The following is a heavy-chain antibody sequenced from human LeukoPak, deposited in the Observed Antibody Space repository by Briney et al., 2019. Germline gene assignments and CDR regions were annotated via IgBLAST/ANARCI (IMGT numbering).Heavy chain of an antibody. D-gene: IGHD3-22*01. CDR2: ISSTGGTT. CDR3: AKDGSQVYYYDSRAY. Sequence: GGSLRLSCAASGFSFSSYGMSWVRQAPGKGLEWVSAISSTGGTTYYADSVKGQFTISRDNSKNTLYLQMNSLRAEDTAVYYCAKDGSQVYYYDSRAYWGQGTLVTVSS. V-gene: IGHV3-23*01. CDR1: GFSFSSYG. J-gene: IGHJ4*02.